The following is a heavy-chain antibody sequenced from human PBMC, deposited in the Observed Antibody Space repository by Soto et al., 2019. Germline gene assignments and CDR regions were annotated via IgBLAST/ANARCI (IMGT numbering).Heavy chain of an antibody. D-gene: IGHD1-26*01. J-gene: IGHJ6*02. V-gene: IGHV1-3*01. Sequence: ASVKVSCKASGYTFTSYAMHWVRQAPGQRLEWMGWINAGNGNTKYSQKFQGRVTITRDTSASTAYMELSSLRSEDTAVYYCARIVGATNYYYGMDVWGQGTTVTVSS. CDR2: INAGNGNT. CDR1: GYTFTSYA. CDR3: ARIVGATNYYYGMDV.